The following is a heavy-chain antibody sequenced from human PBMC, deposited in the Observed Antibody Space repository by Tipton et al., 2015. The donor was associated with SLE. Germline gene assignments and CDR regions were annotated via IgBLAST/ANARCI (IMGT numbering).Heavy chain of an antibody. CDR3: ARGRSYNERRLPDY. J-gene: IGHJ4*02. CDR1: GYSFTTYY. Sequence: QSGAEVKKPGVSVKVSCKASGYSFTTYYMHWVRQAPGQGLEWMGIINLSTGRTTYAQSFQGRVTMTSDTSTSTTYMDLSSLRSEDTAVYYWARGRSYNERRLPDYWGQGMLVTVSS. V-gene: IGHV1-46*01. D-gene: IGHD3-10*01. CDR2: INLSTGRT.